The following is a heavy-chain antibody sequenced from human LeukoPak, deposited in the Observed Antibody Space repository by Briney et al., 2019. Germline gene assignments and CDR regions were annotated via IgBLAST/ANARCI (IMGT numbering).Heavy chain of an antibody. J-gene: IGHJ4*02. D-gene: IGHD6-19*01. CDR3: ARNMYTSGWYRLGY. Sequence: GGSLRLSCVGSGFTFKSYSINWVRQAPGKSLEWVSYISSNNGTIYYADSVKGRFTISRDNARNSLYLQMNNLRAEDTAVYYCARNMYTSGWYRLGYWGRGTLVTVSS. CDR2: ISSNNGTI. V-gene: IGHV3-48*01. CDR1: GFTFKSYS.